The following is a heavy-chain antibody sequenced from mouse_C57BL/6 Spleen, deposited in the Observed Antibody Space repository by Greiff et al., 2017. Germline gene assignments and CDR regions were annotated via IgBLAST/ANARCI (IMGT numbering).Heavy chain of an antibody. CDR3: ARKGDGYDWFAY. J-gene: IGHJ3*01. D-gene: IGHD2-2*01. V-gene: IGHV1-82*01. Sequence: VQLQQSGPELVKPGASVKISCKASGYAFSSSWMNWVKQRPGKGLEWIGRIYPGDGDTNYNGKFKGKATLTADKSSSTAYMQLSSLTSEDSAVYFCARKGDGYDWFAYWGQGTLVTVSA. CDR1: GYAFSSSW. CDR2: IYPGDGDT.